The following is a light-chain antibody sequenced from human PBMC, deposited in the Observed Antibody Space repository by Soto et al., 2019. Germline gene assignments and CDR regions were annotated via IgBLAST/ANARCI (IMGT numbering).Light chain of an antibody. CDR1: QSVSRY. V-gene: IGKV3-11*01. Sequence: EIVLTQSPATLSLSPGERATLSCRASQSVSRYLAWYQQKPGQAPRLLIYDASNRATGIPARFSGSGSGTDFTLTISSLGREDFAVYYCQQRSDWPSTFGGGTKVQIK. CDR3: QQRSDWPST. J-gene: IGKJ4*01. CDR2: DAS.